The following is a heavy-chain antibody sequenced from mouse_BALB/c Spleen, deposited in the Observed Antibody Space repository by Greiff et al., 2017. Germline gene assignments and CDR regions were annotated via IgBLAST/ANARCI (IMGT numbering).Heavy chain of an antibody. CDR3: APGRTWFAY. V-gene: IGHV2-5-1*01. CDR1: GFSLTSYG. Sequence: VQGVESGPSLVQPSQSLSITCTVSGFSLTSYGVHWVRQSPGKGLEWLGVIWRGGSTDYNAAFMSRLSITKDNSKSQVFFKMNSLQADDTAIYYCAPGRTWFAYWGQGTLVTVSA. J-gene: IGHJ3*01. CDR2: IWRGGST. D-gene: IGHD3-2*02.